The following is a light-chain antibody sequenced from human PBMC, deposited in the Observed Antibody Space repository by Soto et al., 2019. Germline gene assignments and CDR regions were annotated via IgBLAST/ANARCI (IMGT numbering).Light chain of an antibody. CDR2: QTS. CDR3: HQRQSWPRT. Sequence: EIVLTQSPATLSSFPGDRVTLSFRASQYINTRLAWYQHRPGQAPRLLIYQTSVRAAGIPAGFSASGTGTDFTLTISDVQPEDFAVYYCHQRQSWPRTFGQGTKVDIK. CDR1: QYINTR. V-gene: IGKV3-11*01. J-gene: IGKJ1*01.